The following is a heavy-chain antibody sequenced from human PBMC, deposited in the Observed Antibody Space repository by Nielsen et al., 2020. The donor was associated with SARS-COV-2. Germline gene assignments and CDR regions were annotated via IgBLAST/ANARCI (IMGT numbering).Heavy chain of an antibody. CDR1: GFTFSSYG. CDR3: ARAHPSSGAFDY. Sequence: GESLKISCAASGFTFSSYGMHWVRQAPGKGLEWVAVIWYDGSNKYYADSVKGRFTISRDNSKNTLYLQMNSLRAEDTAVYYCARAHPSSGAFDYWGQGTLVTVSS. J-gene: IGHJ4*02. V-gene: IGHV3-33*01. D-gene: IGHD6-19*01. CDR2: IWYDGSNK.